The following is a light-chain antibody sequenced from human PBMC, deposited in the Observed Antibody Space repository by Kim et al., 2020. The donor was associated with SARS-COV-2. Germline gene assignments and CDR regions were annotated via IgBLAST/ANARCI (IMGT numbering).Light chain of an antibody. V-gene: IGKV3-20*01. CDR2: SVS. CDR3: QQYGSSPYS. J-gene: IGKJ2*03. Sequence: EIVLTQSPGTLSLSPGERATLSCKTSQSVSRSSLAWYQQKPGQAPRLLIYSVSTRATGIPDRFSGSVSGTDFTLVISRLEPEDFAVYYCQQYGSSPYSCGQGTKLEI. CDR1: QSVSRSS.